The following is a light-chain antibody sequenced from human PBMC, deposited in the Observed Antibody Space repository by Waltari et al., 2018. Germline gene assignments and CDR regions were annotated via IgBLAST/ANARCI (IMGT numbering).Light chain of an antibody. CDR3: QQSIKWPYT. V-gene: IGKV3D-15*01. Sequence: DIVMTQSPATLSLLPGERATLSCRASQSVGSNLAWYQQKSGQPPRLLIYGVFTRATGIPDRFTGSGSGIEFTLSISSLEPEDVAVYYCQQSIKWPYTFGQGTKVEL. CDR2: GVF. CDR1: QSVGSN. J-gene: IGKJ2*01.